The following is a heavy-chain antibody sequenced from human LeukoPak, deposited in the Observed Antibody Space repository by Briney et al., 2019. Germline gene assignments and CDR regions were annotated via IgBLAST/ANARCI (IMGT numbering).Heavy chain of an antibody. CDR2: LKEDGSVK. J-gene: IGHJ4*02. CDR1: GFAFDNYW. D-gene: IGHD3-22*01. Sequence: GGSLSLSCEASGFAFDNYWMPWVRQAPGRGLEWVANLKEDGSVKQHADSVRGRFTISRDNTKNLVFLQMSSLKAEDSAVYYCARDERSGYYIYWGQGILVTVSS. V-gene: IGHV3-7*01. CDR3: ARDERSGYYIY.